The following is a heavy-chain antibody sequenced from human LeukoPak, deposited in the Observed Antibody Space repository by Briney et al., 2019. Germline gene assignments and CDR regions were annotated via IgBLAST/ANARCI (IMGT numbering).Heavy chain of an antibody. D-gene: IGHD3-22*01. V-gene: IGHV4-39*07. CDR3: ARPGALYDSSGWNWVPLDYFDY. J-gene: IGHJ4*02. Sequence: SETLSLTCTVSGGSISSSTYYWGWIRQPPGKGLEWIGSIYYSGSTYYNPSLKSRVTISLDTSKNQFSLKLSSVTAADTALYYCARPGALYDSSGWNWVPLDYFDYWGQGTLVTVSS. CDR2: IYYSGST. CDR1: GGSISSSTYY.